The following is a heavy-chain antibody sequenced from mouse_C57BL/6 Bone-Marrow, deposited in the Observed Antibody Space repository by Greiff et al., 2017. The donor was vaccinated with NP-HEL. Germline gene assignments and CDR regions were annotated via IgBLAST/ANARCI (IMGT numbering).Heavy chain of an antibody. Sequence: QVQLQQSGAELARPGASVKLSCKASGYTFTSYGISWVKQRTGQGLEWIGEIYPRSGNTYYNEKFKGKATLTADTSSSTAYMELRSLTSEDSAVYFCANYYGSSYAMYYWGQGTSVTVSS. D-gene: IGHD1-1*01. J-gene: IGHJ4*01. V-gene: IGHV1-81*01. CDR1: GYTFTSYG. CDR3: ANYYGSSYAMYY. CDR2: IYPRSGNT.